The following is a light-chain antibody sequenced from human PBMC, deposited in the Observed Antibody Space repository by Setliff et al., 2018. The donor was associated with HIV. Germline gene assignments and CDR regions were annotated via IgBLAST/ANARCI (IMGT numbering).Light chain of an antibody. CDR1: SGDVGGYNY. V-gene: IGLV2-14*03. CDR3: SSYTSSSTVL. CDR2: DVS. J-gene: IGLJ2*01. Sequence: SVLTQPASVSGSPGQSITISCTGTSGDVGGYNYVSWYQQHPGKAPKLMIYDVSNRPSGVSDRFSGSKSGNTASLTISGLQAEDDADYYCSSYTSSSTVLFGGGTKVTVL.